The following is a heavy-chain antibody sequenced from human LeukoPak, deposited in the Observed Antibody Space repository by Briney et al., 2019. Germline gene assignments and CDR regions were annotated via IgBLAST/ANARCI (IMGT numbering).Heavy chain of an antibody. CDR1: GYTFTGYY. CDR2: INPNSGGT. V-gene: IGHV1-2*02. Sequence: ASVKVSCKASGYTFTGYYMHWVRQAPGQGLEWMGWINPNSGGTNYAQKFQGRVTMTRDTSISTAYMELSRLRSDDTAVHYCARSIIYAVNWFDPWGQGTLVTVSS. D-gene: IGHD5-24*01. J-gene: IGHJ5*02. CDR3: ARSIIYAVNWFDP.